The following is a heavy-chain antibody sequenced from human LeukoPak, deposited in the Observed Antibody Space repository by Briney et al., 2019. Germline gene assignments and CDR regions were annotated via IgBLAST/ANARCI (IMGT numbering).Heavy chain of an antibody. Sequence: GGSLRLSCVASGFSSSYWMHWVRPAPGKGLEWVACIRQDGRDRYYVDSVKGRFTISRDNAKNSLYLQMNNLRVEDTAIYYCARDLYYSSSERHSIFDYWGQGSLVTVSS. V-gene: IGHV3-7*01. D-gene: IGHD6-6*01. CDR2: IRQDGRDR. CDR3: ARDLYYSSSERHSIFDY. CDR1: GFSSSYW. J-gene: IGHJ4*02.